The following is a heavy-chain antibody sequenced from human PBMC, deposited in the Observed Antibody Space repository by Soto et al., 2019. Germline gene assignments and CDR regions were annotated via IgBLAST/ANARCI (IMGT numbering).Heavy chain of an antibody. J-gene: IGHJ4*02. V-gene: IGHV4-39*01. CDR2: IYYSGST. Sequence: QLQLQESGPGLVKPSETLSLTCTVSGGSISSSSYYWGWIRQPPGEGLEWIGSIYYSGSTYYNPSLKSRVTISVDTSKNQFSLKLSSVTAADTAVYYCASLFLPRIAGAGTENYWGQGTLVTVSS. CDR3: ASLFLPRIAGAGTENY. CDR1: GGSISSSSYY. D-gene: IGHD6-19*01.